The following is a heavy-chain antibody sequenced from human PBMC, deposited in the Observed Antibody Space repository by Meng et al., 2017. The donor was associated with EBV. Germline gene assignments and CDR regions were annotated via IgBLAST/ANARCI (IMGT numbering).Heavy chain of an antibody. CDR2: INTYSGKA. CDR3: ARGVEENGSHYPFDS. D-gene: IGHD1-1*01. Sequence: QGQLVESGSGGKRPGAPVKVSGKASGYTFRNYAINWMRQVPGQGLEWMGWINTYSGKATFAQGFTGRFVFSLDTPVTTAHLQISGLKTEDSAVYYCARGVEENGSHYPFDSWGQGTLVTVSS. CDR1: GYTFRNYA. V-gene: IGHV7-4-1*02. J-gene: IGHJ4*02.